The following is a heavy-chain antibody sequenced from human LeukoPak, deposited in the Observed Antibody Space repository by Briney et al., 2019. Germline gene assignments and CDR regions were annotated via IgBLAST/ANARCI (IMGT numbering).Heavy chain of an antibody. D-gene: IGHD6-13*01. Sequence: ASVKVSCKASGGTFISYAISWVRQAPGQGLEWMGGIIPIFGTANYAQKFQGRVTITADESTSTAYMELSSLRSEDTAVYYCARGRGVAAAADYWGQGTLVTVSS. CDR1: GGTFISYA. CDR2: IIPIFGTA. V-gene: IGHV1-69*13. CDR3: ARGRGVAAAADY. J-gene: IGHJ4*02.